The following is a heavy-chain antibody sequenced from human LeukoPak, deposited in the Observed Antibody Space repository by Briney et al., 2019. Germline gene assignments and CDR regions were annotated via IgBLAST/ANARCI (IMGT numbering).Heavy chain of an antibody. CDR2: INHSGST. J-gene: IGHJ4*02. D-gene: IGHD1-14*01. V-gene: IGHV4-34*01. Sequence: PGGSLRLSCAASGFTFSDHYMDWVRQAPGKGLEWIGEINHSGSTNYNPSLKSRVTISVDTSKNQFSLKLSSVTAADTAVYYCARGQSRNFDYWGQGTLVTVSS. CDR1: GFTFSDHY. CDR3: ARGQSRNFDY.